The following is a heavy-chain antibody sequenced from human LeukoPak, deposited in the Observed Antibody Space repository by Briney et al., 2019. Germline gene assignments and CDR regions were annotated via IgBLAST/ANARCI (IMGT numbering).Heavy chain of an antibody. CDR2: IYYSGST. Sequence: SQALSLTCTVSGGSISSGDYYWSWIRQPPGKGLEWIGYIYYSGSTYYNPSLKSRVTISVDTSKNQFSLRLSSVTAADTAVYYCARNNYGDSHFDYWGQGTLVTVSS. J-gene: IGHJ4*02. V-gene: IGHV4-30-4*01. D-gene: IGHD4-17*01. CDR3: ARNNYGDSHFDY. CDR1: GGSISSGDYY.